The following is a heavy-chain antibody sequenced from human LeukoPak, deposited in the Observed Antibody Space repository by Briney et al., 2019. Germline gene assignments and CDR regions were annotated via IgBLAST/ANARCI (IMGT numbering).Heavy chain of an antibody. CDR3: TGNWYHIEIDDY. CDR2: VKSKADGGTT. D-gene: IGHD6-13*01. V-gene: IGHV3-15*01. CDR1: GFTFSNAW. J-gene: IGHJ4*02. Sequence: PGGSLRLSCAASGFTFSNAWMGWVRQGPGKGRGWGARVKSKADGGTTEYAAPVKGRFTISRDDSKNTLYLQMNSLKTEDTAVYFCTGNWYHIEIDDYWGQGTLVTVSS.